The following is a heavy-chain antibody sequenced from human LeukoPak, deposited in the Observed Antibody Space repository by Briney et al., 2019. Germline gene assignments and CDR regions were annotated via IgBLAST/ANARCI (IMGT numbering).Heavy chain of an antibody. CDR2: IYYSGST. Sequence: PSETLSLTCTVSGGSISSYYWSWIRLPPGKGLEWIGYIYYSGSTNYNPSLKSRVTISVDTSKNQFSLKLSSVTAADTAVYYCARGNYGDFPPYYYYMDVWGKGTTVTVSS. J-gene: IGHJ6*03. CDR1: GGSISSYY. CDR3: ARGNYGDFPPYYYYMDV. V-gene: IGHV4-59*01. D-gene: IGHD4-17*01.